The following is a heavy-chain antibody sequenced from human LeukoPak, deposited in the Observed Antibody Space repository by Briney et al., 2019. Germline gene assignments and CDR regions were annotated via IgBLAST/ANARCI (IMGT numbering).Heavy chain of an antibody. CDR2: ISYDGSNK. V-gene: IGHV3-30*18. CDR3: AKGPHAEYFQH. Sequence: GGSLRLSCAASGFTFSRYWMHWVRQAPGKGLEWVAVISYDGSNKYYADSVKGRFTISRDNSKNTLYLQMNSLRAEDTAVYYCAKGPHAEYFQHWGQGTLVTVSS. CDR1: GFTFSRYW. D-gene: IGHD1-14*01. J-gene: IGHJ1*01.